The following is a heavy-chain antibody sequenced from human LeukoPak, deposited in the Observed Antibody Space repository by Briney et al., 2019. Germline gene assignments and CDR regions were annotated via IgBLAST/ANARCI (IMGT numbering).Heavy chain of an antibody. CDR3: ARDSEFLGGERNAFDI. CDR2: INHSGST. J-gene: IGHJ3*02. CDR1: GGSFSGYY. D-gene: IGHD3-16*01. Sequence: TSETLSLTCAVYGGSFSGYYWSWIRQPPGKGLEWIGEINHSGSTNYNPSLKSRVTISVDTSKNQFSLKLSSVTAADTAVYYCARDSEFLGGERNAFDIWGQGTMVTVSS. V-gene: IGHV4-34*01.